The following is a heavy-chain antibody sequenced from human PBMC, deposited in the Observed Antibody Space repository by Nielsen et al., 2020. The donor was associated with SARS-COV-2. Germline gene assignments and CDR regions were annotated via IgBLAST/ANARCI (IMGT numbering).Heavy chain of an antibody. J-gene: IGHJ6*02. V-gene: IGHV3-74*01. D-gene: IGHD5-18*01. Sequence: GGSLRLSCAASGFTFSSYWMHWVRQAPGKGLVWASHIDVDGSNTNYADSVQGRFTISRDNTKNTLSLQMNSLRGEDSAMYYCTRGGYTHSMDVWGQGTTVTVSS. CDR2: IDVDGSNT. CDR3: TRGGYTHSMDV. CDR1: GFTFSSYW.